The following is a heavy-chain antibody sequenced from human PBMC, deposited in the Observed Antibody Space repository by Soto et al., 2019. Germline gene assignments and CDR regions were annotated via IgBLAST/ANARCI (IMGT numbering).Heavy chain of an antibody. CDR1: GFTFRSYA. CDR2: ISAGGGST. J-gene: IGHJ4*02. CDR3: AKGDWADF. V-gene: IGHV3-23*01. Sequence: EVQLLESGGGLVQPGGSLRLSCAASGFTFRSYAMSWVRQAPGKGLEWVSSISAGGGSTYYADSEKGRFTISRENSKNTLYLQMNSLRAVDTAVYYCAKGDWADFWGQGTLVTVSS. D-gene: IGHD3-9*01.